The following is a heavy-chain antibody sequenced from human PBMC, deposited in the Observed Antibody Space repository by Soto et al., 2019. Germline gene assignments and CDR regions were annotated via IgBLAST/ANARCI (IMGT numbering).Heavy chain of an antibody. CDR3: AKDSGNTYYYDSSGNPFDY. D-gene: IGHD3-22*01. V-gene: IGHV3-30*18. J-gene: IGHJ4*02. CDR1: GFTFSSYG. CDR2: ISYDGSNK. Sequence: GVSLILSSAASGFTFSSYGLHWDRQAPGKGLEWVAVISYDGSNKYYADSVKGRFTISRDNSKNTLYLQMNSLRAEDTVVYYCAKDSGNTYYYDSSGNPFDYWGQGT.